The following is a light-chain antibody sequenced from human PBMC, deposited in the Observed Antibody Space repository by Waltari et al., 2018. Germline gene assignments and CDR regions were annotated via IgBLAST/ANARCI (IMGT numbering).Light chain of an antibody. CDR3: SSYTSSTTAL. CDR1: SSDIGNYNY. J-gene: IGLJ1*01. Sequence: QSALTQPASVSGSPGQSITISCTGTSSDIGNYNYVSWYKQHQGKAPKLMIYDVSKRPSVFSNPFAGSKSGNTASLTISGLQAEDEADYYCSSYTSSTTALFGTGTRVTVL. CDR2: DVS. V-gene: IGLV2-14*03.